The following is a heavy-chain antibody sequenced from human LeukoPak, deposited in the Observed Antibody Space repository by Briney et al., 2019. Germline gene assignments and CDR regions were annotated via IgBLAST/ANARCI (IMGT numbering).Heavy chain of an antibody. CDR2: INHSGST. CDR3: AREERDYGSGSYLGFDY. Sequence: SETLSLTCAVYGGSFSGYYWSWIRQPPGKGLEWIGEINHSGSTNYNPSLKSRVTISVDTSKNQFSLKLSSVTAADTAVYYCAREERDYGSGSYLGFDYWGQGTLVTVSS. CDR1: GGSFSGYY. D-gene: IGHD3-10*01. J-gene: IGHJ4*02. V-gene: IGHV4-34*01.